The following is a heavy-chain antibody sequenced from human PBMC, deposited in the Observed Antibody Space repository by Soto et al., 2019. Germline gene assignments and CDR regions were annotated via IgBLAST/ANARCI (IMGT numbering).Heavy chain of an antibody. CDR3: ARSPHREAEYYFDY. D-gene: IGHD1-26*01. CDR2: ISAYNGNT. Sequence: ASVKVSCKASGYTFTSYGISWERQAPGQGLEWMGWISAYNGNTNYAQKLQGRVTITTDKSTSTAYMELRSLRSDDTAVYYCARSPHREAEYYFDYWGQGTLVTVSS. CDR1: GYTFTSYG. J-gene: IGHJ4*02. V-gene: IGHV1-18*01.